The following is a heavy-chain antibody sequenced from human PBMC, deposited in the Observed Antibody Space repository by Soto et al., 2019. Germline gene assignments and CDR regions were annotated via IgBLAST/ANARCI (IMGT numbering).Heavy chain of an antibody. CDR1: GGTFSSHA. CDR2: IIPIFGTA. CDR3: ARDRGIAAAGPPPYYYYGMDV. D-gene: IGHD6-13*01. Sequence: GASVKVSCKASGGTFSSHAISWVRQAPGQGLEWMGGIIPIFGTANYAQKFQGRVTITADESTSTAYMELSSLRSEDTAVYYCARDRGIAAAGPPPYYYYGMDVWGQGTTVTVS. V-gene: IGHV1-69*13. J-gene: IGHJ6*02.